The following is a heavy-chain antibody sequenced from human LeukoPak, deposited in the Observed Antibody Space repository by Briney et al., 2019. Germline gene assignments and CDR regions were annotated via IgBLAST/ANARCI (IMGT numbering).Heavy chain of an antibody. CDR2: INSDGSST. J-gene: IGHJ6*02. CDR3: ARGGDTYGFSVHYYYGMDA. D-gene: IGHD5-18*01. V-gene: IGHV3-74*01. CDR1: GFTFSSYW. Sequence: GGSLRLSCAASGFTFSSYWMHWVRQAPGKGLVWVSRINSDGSSTTYADSVKGRFTISRDNAKITLFLQMNSLRAEDTGVYYCARGGDTYGFSVHYYYGMDAWGQGTTVTVSS.